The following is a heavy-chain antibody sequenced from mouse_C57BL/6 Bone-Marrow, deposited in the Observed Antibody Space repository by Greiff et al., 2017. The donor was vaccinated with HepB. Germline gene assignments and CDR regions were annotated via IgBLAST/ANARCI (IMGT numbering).Heavy chain of an antibody. V-gene: IGHV5-4*01. CDR2: ISDGGSYT. J-gene: IGHJ2*01. CDR1: GFTFSSYA. D-gene: IGHD2-5*01. CDR3: ARDTSTIVTPLFDY. Sequence: EVKLVESGGGLVKPGGSLKLSCAASGFTFSSYAMSWVRQTPEKRLEWVATISDGGSYTYYPDNVKGRFTISRDNAKNNLYLQMSHLKSEDTAMYYCARDTSTIVTPLFDYWGQGTTLTVSS.